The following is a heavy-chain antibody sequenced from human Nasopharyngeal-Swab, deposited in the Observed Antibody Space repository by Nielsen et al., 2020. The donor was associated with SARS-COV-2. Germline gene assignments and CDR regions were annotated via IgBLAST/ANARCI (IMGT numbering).Heavy chain of an antibody. CDR3: ARVRQQLQHGMDV. CDR2: ISSSSYI. V-gene: IGHV3-21*01. CDR1: GFTFSSYS. J-gene: IGHJ6*02. Sequence: GGSLRLSCAASGFTFSSYSMNWVRQAPGKGLEWVSSISSSSYIYYADSVKGRFTISRDNAKNSLYLQMNSLRAEDTAVYYCARVRQQLQHGMDVWGQGTTVTVSS. D-gene: IGHD6-13*01.